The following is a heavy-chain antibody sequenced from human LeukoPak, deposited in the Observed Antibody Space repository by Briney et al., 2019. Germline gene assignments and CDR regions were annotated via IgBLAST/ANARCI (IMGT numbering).Heavy chain of an antibody. V-gene: IGHV4-30-4*08. CDR1: GGSISSGDYY. CDR3: ARGKYQPLLYTAALDY. CDR2: IYYSGST. Sequence: PSEALSLTCTVSGGSISSGDYYWSWIRQPPGKGLEWIGYIYYSGSTYYNPSLKSRVTISVDTSKNQFSLKLSSVTAADTAVYYCARGKYQPLLYTAALDYWGQGTLVTVSS. D-gene: IGHD2-2*01. J-gene: IGHJ4*02.